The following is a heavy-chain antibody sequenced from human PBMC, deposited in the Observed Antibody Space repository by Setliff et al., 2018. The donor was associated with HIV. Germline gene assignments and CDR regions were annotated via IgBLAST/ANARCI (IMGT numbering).Heavy chain of an antibody. CDR1: GGSFSDYY. D-gene: IGHD6-19*01. CDR2: INHSGST. CDR3: AKSYGSGWSADTFDI. V-gene: IGHV4-34*01. J-gene: IGHJ3*02. Sequence: SETLSLTCAVYGGSFSDYYWSWIRQPPGKGLEWIGEINHSGSTNYNPSLKSRVTISLHTSKNQFSLKLSSVTAADTAMYYCAKSYGSGWSADTFDIWGQGTVVTVSS.